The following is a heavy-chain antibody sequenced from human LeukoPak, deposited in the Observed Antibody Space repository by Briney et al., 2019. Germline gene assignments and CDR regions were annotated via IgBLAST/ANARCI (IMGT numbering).Heavy chain of an antibody. CDR2: IYTRGST. CDR1: GGSINNYY. J-gene: IGHJ3*02. Sequence: PSETLSLTCTVSGGSINNYYWSWVRQPAGKGLEWIGRIYTRGSTNYNPSLKSGVTISVDTSKNQFSLKLSSVPAADTAVYYCARGRYCSADICSGGDAFDIWGQGTMVSVSS. CDR3: ARGRYCSADICSGGDAFDI. V-gene: IGHV4-4*07. D-gene: IGHD2-15*01.